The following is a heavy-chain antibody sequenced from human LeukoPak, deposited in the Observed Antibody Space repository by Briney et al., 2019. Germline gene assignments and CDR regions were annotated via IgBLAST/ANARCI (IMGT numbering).Heavy chain of an antibody. V-gene: IGHV4-34*01. CDR3: ARGYGSGSYYSFDY. Sequence: PSETLSLTCAVYGGSFSGYYWSWIRQPPGKGLEWIGEINHSGSTNYNPSLKSRVTISVDTSKNQFSLKLSSVTAADTAVYYCARGYGSGSYYSFDYWGQGTLVTVSS. J-gene: IGHJ4*02. D-gene: IGHD3-10*01. CDR2: INHSGST. CDR1: GGSFSGYY.